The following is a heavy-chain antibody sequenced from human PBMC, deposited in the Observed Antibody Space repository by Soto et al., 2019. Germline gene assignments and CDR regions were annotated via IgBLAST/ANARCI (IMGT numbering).Heavy chain of an antibody. D-gene: IGHD6-19*01. Sequence: EVQLLESGGGLVQPGGSLRLSCAASGFTFSSYAMSWVRQAPGKGLEWVSGIGGSGTGTNYADSVKGRFTISRDNSKNTLYLQISSLRAEDTAVYYCVRGGGIAVAGTHLDYWGHGTLVTDSS. CDR2: IGGSGTGT. CDR1: GFTFSSYA. V-gene: IGHV3-23*01. J-gene: IGHJ4*01. CDR3: VRGGGIAVAGTHLDY.